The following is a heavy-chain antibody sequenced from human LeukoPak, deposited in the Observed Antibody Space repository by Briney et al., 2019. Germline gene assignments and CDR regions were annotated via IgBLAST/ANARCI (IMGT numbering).Heavy chain of an antibody. V-gene: IGHV4-61*05. CDR3: AGGSRWLAFDY. J-gene: IGHJ4*02. CDR2: ISYSGST. D-gene: IGHD6-19*01. CDR1: GGSISSSSYY. Sequence: KPSETLSLTCTVSGGSISSSSYYWGWIRQPPGKGLEWIGYISYSGSTNYNPSLKGRVTISVDTSKNQFSLKLSSVTAADTAIYYCAGGSRWLAFDYWGQGILVTVSS.